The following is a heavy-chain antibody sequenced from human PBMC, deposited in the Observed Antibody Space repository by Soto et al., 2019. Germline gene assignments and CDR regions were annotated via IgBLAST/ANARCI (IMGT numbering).Heavy chain of an antibody. J-gene: IGHJ3*02. D-gene: IGHD3-22*01. CDR3: ARRRYYDSSGYLDAFDI. CDR2: IIPIFGTA. Sequence: QVQLVQSGAEVKKPGSSVKVSCKASGGTFSSYAISWVRQAPGQGLEWMGGIIPIFGTANYAQKFQGRVTITAXXSXSXXYMELSSLRSEDTAVYYCARRRYYDSSGYLDAFDIWGQGTMVTVSS. CDR1: GGTFSSYA. V-gene: IGHV1-69*12.